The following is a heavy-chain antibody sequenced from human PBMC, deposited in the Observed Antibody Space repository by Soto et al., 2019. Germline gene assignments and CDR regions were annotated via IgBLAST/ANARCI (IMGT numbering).Heavy chain of an antibody. V-gene: IGHV3-23*01. Sequence: EVHLLESGGGLVQPGGSLRLSCAASGFTFSNYAMAWVRQAPGKGLEWVSAISGSGGSTYYADSVKGRFTISRDNSKNPLHLQINSLSGEDTAIYYCAKHNVIRTTSWYDYWGQGTLVTVSS. CDR3: AKHNVIRTTSWYDY. J-gene: IGHJ4*02. CDR2: ISGSGGST. CDR1: GFTFSNYA. D-gene: IGHD2-2*01.